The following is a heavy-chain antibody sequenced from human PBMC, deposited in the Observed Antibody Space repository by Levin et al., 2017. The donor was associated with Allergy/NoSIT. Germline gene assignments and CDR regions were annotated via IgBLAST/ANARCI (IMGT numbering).Heavy chain of an antibody. J-gene: IGHJ4*02. D-gene: IGHD6-19*01. CDR2: IYWDDDK. Sequence: GSGPTLVTPAQTLTLTCTFSGFSLSTRGVGVGWIRQPPGKALEWLALIYWDDDKHYTPSLRSRLTITKDTSKNQVVLTMTNMDPVDTATYYCAHLPTITVAGTLYYFDFRGQGTLVTVSS. V-gene: IGHV2-5*02. CDR1: GFSLSTRGVG. CDR3: AHLPTITVAGTLYYFDF.